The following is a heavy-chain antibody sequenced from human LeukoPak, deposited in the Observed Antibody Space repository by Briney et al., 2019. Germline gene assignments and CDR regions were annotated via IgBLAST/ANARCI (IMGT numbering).Heavy chain of an antibody. V-gene: IGHV3-23*01. CDR1: GFTFSSYA. Sequence: GGSLRLSCAASGFTFSSYAMSWVRQAPGKGLEWVSAISGSATTPYYADSVKGRFTISRDNSKNTLCPQMNSLRVEDTAVYYCARDPGAVANFDYWGQGTLVTVSS. J-gene: IGHJ4*02. D-gene: IGHD6-19*01. CDR2: ISGSATTP. CDR3: ARDPGAVANFDY.